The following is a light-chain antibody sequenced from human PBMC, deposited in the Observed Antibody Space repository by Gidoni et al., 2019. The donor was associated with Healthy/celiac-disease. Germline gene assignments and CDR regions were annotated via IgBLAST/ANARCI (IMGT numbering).Light chain of an antibody. J-gene: IGKJ1*01. Sequence: GTPAVSPGERATLTCRASQSVSSSYLDWYQQKPGQAPRLLIYGGSSRATGIPDRFSGSGSGTDFTLTISRLEPEDVAVYYCQQDGSSPQTFGQGTKVEIK. V-gene: IGKV3-20*01. CDR1: QSVSSSY. CDR2: GGS. CDR3: QQDGSSPQT.